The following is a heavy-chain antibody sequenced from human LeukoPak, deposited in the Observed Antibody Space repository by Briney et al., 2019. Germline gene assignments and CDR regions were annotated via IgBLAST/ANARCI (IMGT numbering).Heavy chain of an antibody. Sequence: GESLKISCKGSGYSFTSYWIGWVRQMPGKGLEWMGIIYPGDSDTRYSPSFQGQVTISADKSISTAYLQWSSLKASDTAMYYCARRGYCSSTSRYWFDPWGQGTLVTVSS. CDR2: IYPGDSDT. V-gene: IGHV5-51*01. CDR3: ARRGYCSSTSRYWFDP. CDR1: GYSFTSYW. D-gene: IGHD2-2*01. J-gene: IGHJ5*02.